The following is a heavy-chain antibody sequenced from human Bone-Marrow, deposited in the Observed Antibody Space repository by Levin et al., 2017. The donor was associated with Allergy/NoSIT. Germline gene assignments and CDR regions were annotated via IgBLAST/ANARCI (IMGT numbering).Heavy chain of an antibody. D-gene: IGHD2-2*01. CDR3: VKGAHLGYCSSTSCLPDNWFDP. CDR1: GFTFSSYA. V-gene: IGHV3-64D*06. J-gene: IGHJ5*02. CDR2: ISSNGGST. Sequence: GGSLRLSCSASGFTFSSYAMHWVRQAPGKGLEYVSAISSNGGSTYYADSVKGRFTISRDNSKNTLYLQMSSLRAEDTAVYYCVKGAHLGYCSSTSCLPDNWFDPWGQGTLVTVSS.